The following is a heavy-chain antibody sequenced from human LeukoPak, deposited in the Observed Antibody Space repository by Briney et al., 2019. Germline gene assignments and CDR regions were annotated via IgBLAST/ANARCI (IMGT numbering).Heavy chain of an antibody. CDR3: ARVRGSPTKYFDY. V-gene: IGHV1-46*01. CDR2: INPSGGST. CDR1: GYTFTSYY. D-gene: IGHD3-10*01. J-gene: IGHJ4*02. Sequence: ASVKVSCKVSGYTFTSYYMHWVRQAPGQGLEWMGIINPSGGSTSYAQKFQGRVTMTGDMSTSTVYMELSSLRSEDTAVYYCARVRGSPTKYFDYWGQGTLVTVSS.